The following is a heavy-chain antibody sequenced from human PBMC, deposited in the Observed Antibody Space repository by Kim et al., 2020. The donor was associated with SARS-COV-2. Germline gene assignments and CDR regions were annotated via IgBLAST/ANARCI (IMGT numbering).Heavy chain of an antibody. CDR2: IYYSGST. J-gene: IGHJ3*02. D-gene: IGHD3-9*01. V-gene: IGHV4-59*01. Sequence: SETLSLTCTVSGGSISSYYWSWIRQPPGKGLEWIGYIYYSGSTNYNPSLKSRVTISVDTSKNQFSLKLSSVTAADTAVYYCARVAILRYFDWPDAFDIWGQGTMVTVSS. CDR3: ARVAILRYFDWPDAFDI. CDR1: GGSISSYY.